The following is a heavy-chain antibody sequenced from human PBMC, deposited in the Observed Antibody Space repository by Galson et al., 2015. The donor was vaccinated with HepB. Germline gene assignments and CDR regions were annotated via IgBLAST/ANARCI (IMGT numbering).Heavy chain of an antibody. D-gene: IGHD3-3*01. V-gene: IGHV3-23*01. CDR3: AKDPVRGLRFLEWLYLY. J-gene: IGHJ4*02. CDR2: ISDSGDGT. Sequence: SLRLSCAASGFTFGSYAMSWVRQAPGRGLEWVAGISDSGDGTYYADSVKGRFTISRDNSKNTLFLQMNSLRADDTAIYYCAKDPVRGLRFLEWLYLYWGQGTLVTVSS. CDR1: GFTFGSYA.